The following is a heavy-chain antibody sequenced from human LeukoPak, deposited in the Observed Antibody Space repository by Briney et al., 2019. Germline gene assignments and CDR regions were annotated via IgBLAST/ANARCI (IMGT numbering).Heavy chain of an antibody. D-gene: IGHD3-10*01. V-gene: IGHV3-13*01. Sequence: PGGSLRLSCAASGFTFSSYDMHWVRQATGKGLEWVSAIGTAGDTYYPGPVKGRFTISRENAKNSLYLQMNSLRAEDTAVYYCARVNYYGSGSYYAGFWYFDLWGRGTLVTVSS. J-gene: IGHJ2*01. CDR3: ARVNYYGSGSYYAGFWYFDL. CDR2: IGTAGDT. CDR1: GFTFSSYD.